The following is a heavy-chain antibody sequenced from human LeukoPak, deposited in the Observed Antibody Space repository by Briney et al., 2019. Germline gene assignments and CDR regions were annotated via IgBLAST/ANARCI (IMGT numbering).Heavy chain of an antibody. D-gene: IGHD6-13*01. Sequence: PGGSLRLSCAASGFTFNNYWMHWVRQAPGKGLVWVAHTNTHGTSANYADSVKGRFIISRDNANNTLYLQMNGLRDEDTGVYYALAGYYYHYMDVWGKGTTVTVSS. J-gene: IGHJ6*03. CDR3: LAGYYYHYMDV. V-gene: IGHV3-74*01. CDR1: GFTFNNYW. CDR2: TNTHGTSA.